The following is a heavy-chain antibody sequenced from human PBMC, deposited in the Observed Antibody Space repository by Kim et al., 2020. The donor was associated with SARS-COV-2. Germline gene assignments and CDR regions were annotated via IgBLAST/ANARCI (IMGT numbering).Heavy chain of an antibody. J-gene: IGHJ4*01. V-gene: IGHV3-30-3*01. D-gene: IGHD5-12*01. CDR2: ISYDGSNK. CDR3: ARDGQGYSGYGGRDYFD. CDR1: GFTFSSYA. Sequence: GGSLRLSCAASGFTFSSYAMHWVRQAPGKGLEWVAVISYDGSNKYYADSVKGRFTISRDNSKNTLYLQMNSLRAEDTAVYYCARDGQGYSGYGGRDYFD.